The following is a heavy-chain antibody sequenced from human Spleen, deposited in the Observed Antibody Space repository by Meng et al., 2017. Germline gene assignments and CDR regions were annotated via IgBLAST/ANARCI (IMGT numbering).Heavy chain of an antibody. CDR2: IYHSGST. CDR3: ASGPRGPDQMYYFDY. Sequence: QVQLQESGPGLVRPSGTLSLTCAVSGGSISSSNWWSWVRQPPGKGLEWIGEIYHSGSTNYNPSLKSRVTISVDKSKNQFSLKLSSVTAADTAVYYCASGPRGPDQMYYFDYWGQGTLVTVSS. V-gene: IGHV4-4*02. CDR1: GGSISSSNW. D-gene: IGHD1-14*01. J-gene: IGHJ4*02.